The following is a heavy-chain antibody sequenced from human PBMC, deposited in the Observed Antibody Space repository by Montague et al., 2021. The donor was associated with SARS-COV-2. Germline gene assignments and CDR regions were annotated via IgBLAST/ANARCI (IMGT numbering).Heavy chain of an antibody. V-gene: IGHV4-31*03. CDR1: GGSISSGGYY. Sequence: TLSLTCTVSGGSISSGGYYWSWIRQHPGKGLEWIGYIYYSGSTYYNPSLKSRVTTSVDTSKNQFSLKMSSVTAADTAVYYCARSPEPMIILIITSLNWYFDLWGRGTLVTVSS. D-gene: IGHD3-22*01. CDR2: IYYSGST. J-gene: IGHJ2*01. CDR3: ARSPEPMIILIITSLNWYFDL.